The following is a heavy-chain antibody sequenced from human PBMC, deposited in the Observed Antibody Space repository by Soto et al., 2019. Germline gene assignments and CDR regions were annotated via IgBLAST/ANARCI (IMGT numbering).Heavy chain of an antibody. J-gene: IGHJ4*02. CDR2: LYYSGTT. D-gene: IGHD1-26*01. CDR3: ARQLGTTYFDY. CDR1: GGYISSSSYY. V-gene: IGHV4-39*01. Sequence: QLQLQESGPGLVKPSETLSLTCTVSGGYISSSSYYWGWIRQPPGKGLEWIGSLYYSGTTYYNPSLKSRAPISVEPSKNQFSLKLSSVTAAETAVYYCARQLGTTYFDYWGQGTLVTVSS.